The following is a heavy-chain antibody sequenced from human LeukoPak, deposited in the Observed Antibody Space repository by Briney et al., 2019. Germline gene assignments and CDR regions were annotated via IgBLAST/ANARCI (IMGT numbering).Heavy chain of an antibody. J-gene: IGHJ4*02. CDR2: FDPEDGET. Sequence: GASVKVSCKVSGYTLTEVSMHWVRQAPGKGLEWMGGFDPEDGETIYAQKFQGRVTMTEDTSTDTAHMELSSLRSEDTAVYYCATDLPVAGTFSYWGQGTLVTVSS. V-gene: IGHV1-24*01. D-gene: IGHD6-19*01. CDR1: GYTLTEVS. CDR3: ATDLPVAGTFSY.